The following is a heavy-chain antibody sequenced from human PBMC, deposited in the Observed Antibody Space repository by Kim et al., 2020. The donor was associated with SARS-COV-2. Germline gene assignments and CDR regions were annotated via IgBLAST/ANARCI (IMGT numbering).Heavy chain of an antibody. J-gene: IGHJ3*02. V-gene: IGHV4-39*07. D-gene: IGHD3-22*01. Sequence: SETLSLTCTVSGGSISSSSYYWGWIRQPPGKGLEWIGSIYYSGSTYYNPSLKSRVTISVDTSKNQFSLKLSSVTAADTAVYYCARDHDSSGYYYKGAFD. CDR1: GGSISSSSYY. CDR2: IYYSGST. CDR3: ARDHDSSGYYYKGAFD.